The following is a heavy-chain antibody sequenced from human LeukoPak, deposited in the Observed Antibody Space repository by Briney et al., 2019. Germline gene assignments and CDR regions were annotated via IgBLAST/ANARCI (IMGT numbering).Heavy chain of an antibody. CDR3: ARSGGLGIVGATMGY. V-gene: IGHV3-30-3*01. J-gene: IGHJ4*02. Sequence: GGSLRLSCAASGFTFSSYAMHWVRQAPGKGLEWVAVITYDGSNKYYADSVKGRFTISRDNSKNTLYLQMNSLRAEDTAVYYCARSGGLGIVGATMGYWGQGTLVTVSS. CDR2: ITYDGSNK. D-gene: IGHD1-26*01. CDR1: GFTFSSYA.